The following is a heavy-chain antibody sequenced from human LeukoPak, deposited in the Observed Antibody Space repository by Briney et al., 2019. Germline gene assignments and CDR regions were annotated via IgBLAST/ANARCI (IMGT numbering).Heavy chain of an antibody. CDR3: ARGLMMAVAGRGEFHY. D-gene: IGHD6-13*01. Sequence: SETLSLTCTVSGGSISSYYWSWIRQPPGKGLEWIGYIYYSGSTNYNPSLKSRVTISVDTSKNQFSLKLSSVTAADAAVYYCARGLMMAVAGRGEFHYWGQGTLVTVSS. CDR2: IYYSGST. CDR1: GGSISSYY. V-gene: IGHV4-59*01. J-gene: IGHJ4*02.